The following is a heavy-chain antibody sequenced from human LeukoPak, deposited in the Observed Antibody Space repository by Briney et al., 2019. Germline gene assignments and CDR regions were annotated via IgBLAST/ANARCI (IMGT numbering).Heavy chain of an antibody. CDR2: ISVSGENT. D-gene: IGHD3-10*01. CDR1: GFTFSSYA. V-gene: IGHV3-23*01. J-gene: IGHJ4*02. CDR3: AKYGSGSYYNGFF. Sequence: GRSLRLSCAASGFTFSSYAMTWVRQAPGKGLQGGSTISVSGENTYHADSVKGRFTISRDISKSTMYLQMNSLRDEDSAIYYCAKYGSGSYYNGFFWGQGTLVTVSP.